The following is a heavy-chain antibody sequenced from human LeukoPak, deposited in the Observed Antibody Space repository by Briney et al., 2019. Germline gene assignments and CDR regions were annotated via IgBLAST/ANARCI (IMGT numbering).Heavy chain of an antibody. CDR2: IFYSGST. CDR1: GGSISSGGHY. D-gene: IGHD3-22*01. V-gene: IGHV4-31*03. J-gene: IGHJ2*01. Sequence: SQTLSLTCTVSGGSISSGGHYWTWIRQLPGKGLEWIGYIFYSGSTYYNPSLKSRVTISVDTSKNQFSLKLSSVTAADTAVYYCARGKYYDSSGYYPYWYFDLWGRGTLVTVSS. CDR3: ARGKYYDSSGYYPYWYFDL.